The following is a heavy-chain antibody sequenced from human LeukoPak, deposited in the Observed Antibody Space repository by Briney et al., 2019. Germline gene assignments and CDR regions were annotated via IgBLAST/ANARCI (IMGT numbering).Heavy chain of an antibody. Sequence: ASVKESFQASGSTLSSYAINWARQAPGQGLEWMGRIIPILGIANYAQKFQGRVTITADKSTSTAYMELSSLRSEDTAVYYCARSAYCGGDCYSNWFDPWGQGTLVSVFS. CDR1: GSTLSSYA. CDR3: ARSAYCGGDCYSNWFDP. D-gene: IGHD2-21*02. V-gene: IGHV1-69*04. CDR2: IIPILGIA. J-gene: IGHJ5*02.